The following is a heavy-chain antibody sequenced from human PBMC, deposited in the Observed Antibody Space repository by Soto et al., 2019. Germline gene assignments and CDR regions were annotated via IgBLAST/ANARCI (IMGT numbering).Heavy chain of an antibody. CDR2: IGAYNDDT. CDR1: GYTFSTYG. Sequence: QVQLVQSGAEVKKPGASVKVSCKASGYTFSTYGFSWVRQAPGQGLEWMGWIGAYNDDTNYAQKFQGRVTMTTDTSTHTSYVEVRNLRSDDTAVYFCARDWRGSEGFDPWGQGTLVTVSS. CDR3: ARDWRGSEGFDP. J-gene: IGHJ5*02. V-gene: IGHV1-18*01. D-gene: IGHD3-3*01.